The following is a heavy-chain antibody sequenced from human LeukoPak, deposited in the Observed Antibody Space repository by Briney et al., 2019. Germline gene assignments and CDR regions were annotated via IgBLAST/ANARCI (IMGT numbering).Heavy chain of an antibody. CDR1: GGSISSYY. V-gene: IGHV4-59*08. Sequence: PSETLSLTCTVSGGSISSYYWSWIRQPPGKGLEWIGYIYYSGSTNYNPSLKSRVTISVDTSKNQFSLKLSSVTAADTAVYYRARLAAMVSWFDPWGQGTLVTVSS. CDR3: ARLAAMVSWFDP. J-gene: IGHJ5*02. D-gene: IGHD2-2*01. CDR2: IYYSGST.